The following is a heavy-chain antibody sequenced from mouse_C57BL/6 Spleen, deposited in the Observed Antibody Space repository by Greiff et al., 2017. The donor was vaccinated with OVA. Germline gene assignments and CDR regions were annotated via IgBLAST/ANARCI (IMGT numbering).Heavy chain of an antibody. Sequence: QVQLQQPGAELVKPGASVKLSCKASGYTFTSYWMQWVKQRPGQGLEWIGEIDPSDSYTNYNQKFKGKATLTVDTSSSTAYMQLSSLTSEESAVDYCARRAYYYGSSYDYWGQGTTLTVSS. V-gene: IGHV1-50*01. CDR2: IDPSDSYT. CDR1: GYTFTSYW. D-gene: IGHD1-1*01. CDR3: ARRAYYYGSSYDY. J-gene: IGHJ2*01.